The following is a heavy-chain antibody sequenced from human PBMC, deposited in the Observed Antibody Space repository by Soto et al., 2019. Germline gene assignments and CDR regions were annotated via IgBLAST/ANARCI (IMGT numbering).Heavy chain of an antibody. Sequence: SETLSLTCTVSGGSIRSNYYYWGWLRQPPGNELEWIGSVFYTGSTYYNPSLQSRLTMSVDTSKNQFSLKLNSVTAADTAVYYCSTGPDGNFDSWGQGTRVTVSS. CDR2: VFYTGST. CDR3: STGPDGNFDS. CDR1: GGSIRSNYYY. V-gene: IGHV4-39*01. J-gene: IGHJ4*02. D-gene: IGHD1-1*01.